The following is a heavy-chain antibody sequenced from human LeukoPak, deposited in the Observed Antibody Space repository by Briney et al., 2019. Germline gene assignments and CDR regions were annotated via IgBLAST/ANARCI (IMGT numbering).Heavy chain of an antibody. CDR1: GYTFTGYY. Sequence: ASVKVSCKASGYTFTGYYMHWVRQAPGQGLEWMGWISPNSGGTNYAQRFQGRVTMTRDTSISTAYMELSRLRSDDTAVYYCARATHDNYYYYYMDVWGKGTTVTVSS. V-gene: IGHV1-2*02. CDR3: ARATHDNYYYYYMDV. J-gene: IGHJ6*03. CDR2: ISPNSGGT.